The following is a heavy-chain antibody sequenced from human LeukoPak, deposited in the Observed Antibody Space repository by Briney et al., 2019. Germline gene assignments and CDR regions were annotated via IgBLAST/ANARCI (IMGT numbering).Heavy chain of an antibody. V-gene: IGHV1-2*02. J-gene: IGHJ4*02. CDR2: INPNSGGT. Sequence: ASVKVSCKASGYTSTGYYMHWVRQAPGQGLEWMGWINPNSGGTNYAQKFQGRVTMTRDTSISTAYMELSRLRSDDTAVYYCASYYYDSSGSFDYWGQGTLVTVSS. D-gene: IGHD3-22*01. CDR3: ASYYYDSSGSFDY. CDR1: GYTSTGYY.